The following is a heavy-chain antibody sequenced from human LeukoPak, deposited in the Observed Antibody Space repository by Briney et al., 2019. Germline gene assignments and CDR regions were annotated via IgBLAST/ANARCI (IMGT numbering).Heavy chain of an antibody. D-gene: IGHD5-12*01. Sequence: SETLSLTCTVSGGSISSYYWSWLRQPPGKGLEWIGYIYYSGSTNYNPSLKSRVTISVDTSKNQFSLKLSSVTAADTAVYYCARDTWVATTYYYYGMDVWGQGTTVTVSS. V-gene: IGHV4-59*01. J-gene: IGHJ6*02. CDR3: ARDTWVATTYYYYGMDV. CDR2: IYYSGST. CDR1: GGSISSYY.